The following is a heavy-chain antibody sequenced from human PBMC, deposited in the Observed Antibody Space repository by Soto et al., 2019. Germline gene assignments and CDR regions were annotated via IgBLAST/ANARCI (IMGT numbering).Heavy chain of an antibody. D-gene: IGHD3-22*01. CDR3: ARDTYDSSGYYYFAFDI. CDR1: GFTFSSYE. CDR2: ISSSGSTI. J-gene: IGHJ3*02. V-gene: IGHV3-48*03. Sequence: GGSLRFSCAASGFTFSSYEMNWVRQAPGKGLEWVSYISSSGSTIYYADSVKGRFTISRDNAKNSLYLQMNSLRAEDTAVYYCARDTYDSSGYYYFAFDIWGQGTMVTVSS.